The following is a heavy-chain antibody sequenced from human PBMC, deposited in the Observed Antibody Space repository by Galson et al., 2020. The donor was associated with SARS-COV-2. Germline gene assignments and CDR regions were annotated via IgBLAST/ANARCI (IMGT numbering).Heavy chain of an antibody. CDR1: GGSISSSSYY. J-gene: IGHJ5*02. CDR3: ATHTTPPRITMIVVGRRGNWVDP. D-gene: IGHD3-22*01. Sequence: ETSETLSLTCTVSGGSISSSSYYWGWIRQPPGKGLEWIGSIYYSGSTYYNPSLKSRVTISVDTSKNQFSLKLSSVTAADTAVYYCATHTTPPRITMIVVGRRGNWVDPWGQGTLVTVSS. V-gene: IGHV4-39*01. CDR2: IYYSGST.